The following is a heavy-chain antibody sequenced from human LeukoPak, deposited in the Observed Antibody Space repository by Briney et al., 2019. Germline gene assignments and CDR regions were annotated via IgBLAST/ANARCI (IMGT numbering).Heavy chain of an antibody. J-gene: IGHJ3*02. CDR2: FDPEDGET. Sequence: ASVKVSCKVSGYTLTELSMHWVRQAPGKGLEWMGGFDPEDGETIYAQKFQGRVTMTEDTSTDTAYMELSSLRSEDTAVYYCAKDMSSLVAAAGDDAFDIWGQGTMVTVSS. V-gene: IGHV1-24*01. CDR3: AKDMSSLVAAAGDDAFDI. D-gene: IGHD6-13*01. CDR1: GYTLTELS.